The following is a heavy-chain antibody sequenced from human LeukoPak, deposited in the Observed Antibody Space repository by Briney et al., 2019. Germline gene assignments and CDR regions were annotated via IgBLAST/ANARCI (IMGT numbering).Heavy chain of an antibody. J-gene: IGHJ5*02. CDR1: GFTFSSYW. D-gene: IGHD2-8*01. CDR2: IKQDGSEK. Sequence: GGSLRLSCAASGFTFSSYWMSWVRQAPGKGLEWVANIKQDGSEKYYVDLVKGRFTISRDNAKSSLYLQMNSLRVEDTAVYYCAGNELYAFDPWGQGTPVTVSS. CDR3: AGNELYAFDP. V-gene: IGHV3-7*02.